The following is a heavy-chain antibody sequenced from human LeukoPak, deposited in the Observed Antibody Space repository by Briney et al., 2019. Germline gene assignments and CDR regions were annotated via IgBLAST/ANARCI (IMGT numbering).Heavy chain of an antibody. D-gene: IGHD2-15*01. Sequence: GSLRLSCVVSGITLSNYGMSWVRQAPGKGLEWVAGISDRGGSTNYADSVKGRFTISRDNPENTLYLQMNSLRSEDTAVYFCAKRGVVIRAVLVVGFHKEAYYFDSCGQGALVTVSS. CDR1: GITLSNYG. CDR3: AKRGVVIRAVLVVGFHKEAYYFDS. J-gene: IGHJ4*02. V-gene: IGHV3-23*01. CDR2: ISDRGGST.